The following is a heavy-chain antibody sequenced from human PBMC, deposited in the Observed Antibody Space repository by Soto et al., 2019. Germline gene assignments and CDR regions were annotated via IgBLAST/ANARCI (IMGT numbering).Heavy chain of an antibody. CDR1: GYSFTSLD. Sequence: ASVKVSCKASGYSFTSLDINWVRQTTGQGLEWMGWMEPSSGKTGYAQRFQDRVTMTRDTSINTAYMELRSLTSDDTAFYYCARGVTAGVDYWGQGNLVTV. J-gene: IGHJ4*02. D-gene: IGHD3-10*01. CDR2: MEPSSGKT. V-gene: IGHV1-8*01. CDR3: ARGVTAGVDY.